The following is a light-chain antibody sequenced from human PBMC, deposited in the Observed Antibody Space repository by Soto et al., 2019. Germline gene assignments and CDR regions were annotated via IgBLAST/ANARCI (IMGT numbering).Light chain of an antibody. CDR3: QQHGSYGVP. V-gene: IGKV3-20*01. J-gene: IGKJ1*01. CDR2: GAS. CDR1: QSVSSSY. Sequence: EIVLTQSPGTLSLSPGERATLSCRASQSVSSSYLAWYQQKPGQAPRLLIYGASSRATGIPNRFSGSVSGTALTLTLSRLYPVDFVVYYCQQHGSYGVPFGQVTKEEIK.